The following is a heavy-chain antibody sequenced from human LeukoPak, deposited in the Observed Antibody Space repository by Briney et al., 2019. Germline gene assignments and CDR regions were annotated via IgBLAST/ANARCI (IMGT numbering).Heavy chain of an antibody. D-gene: IGHD6-19*01. CDR3: AGSGWQVYLDY. J-gene: IGHJ4*02. CDR1: GFTFTSYW. CDR2: IKQDGSER. V-gene: IGHV3-7*01. Sequence: GGSLRLSCAASGFTFTSYWMTWVRQAPGKGLEWVANIKQDGSERYYVDSVKGRFTISRDNAKNSLYLQMNSLRAEDTGVYYCAGSGWQVYLDYWGQGTLVTVSS.